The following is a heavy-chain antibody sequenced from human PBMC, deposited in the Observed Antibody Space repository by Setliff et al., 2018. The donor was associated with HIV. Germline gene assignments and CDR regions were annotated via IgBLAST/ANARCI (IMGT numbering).Heavy chain of an antibody. CDR3: ARVQMAYAAFDV. CDR2: IYATGST. V-gene: IGHV4-61*02. D-gene: IGHD4-17*01. Sequence: SETLSLTCTVSGGSIDSGSYYWSWIRQPAGKGLEWIGRIYATGSTNYNPSLKSRVTISVDTSKNQFSLMRSSVTAADTALYFCARVQMAYAAFDVWGQGTMVTVSS. J-gene: IGHJ3*01. CDR1: GGSIDSGSYY.